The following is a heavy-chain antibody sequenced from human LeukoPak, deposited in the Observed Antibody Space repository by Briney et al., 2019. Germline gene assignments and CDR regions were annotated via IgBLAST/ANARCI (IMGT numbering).Heavy chain of an antibody. Sequence: PSETLSLTCAVYGGSFSGYYWSWIRQPPGKGVEWIGEINHSGSTNYNPSLKSRVTISVDPSKNQFSLKRSSGTAADTAVYYCARGNPTITTYGLWWFDPWGQGTLVTVSS. D-gene: IGHD4-11*01. V-gene: IGHV4-34*01. CDR2: INHSGST. CDR3: ARGNPTITTYGLWWFDP. J-gene: IGHJ5*02. CDR1: GGSFSGYY.